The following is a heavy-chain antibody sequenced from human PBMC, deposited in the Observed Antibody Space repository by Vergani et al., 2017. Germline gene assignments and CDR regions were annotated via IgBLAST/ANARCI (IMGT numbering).Heavy chain of an antibody. CDR2: IKSTFDRGTT. D-gene: IGHD2-21*01. V-gene: IGHV3-15*07. J-gene: IGHJ6*02. CDR1: GFSFRNAW. Sequence: EVQLVESGGGIVKPGGSLRLSCVASGFSFRNAWMNWVRRTPGKGLEWVGVIKSTFDRGTTDYAAAVKGRFTISRDDSKNTLFLQMNGLKTEDIGVYYCTTDPRYCGDGSCYWLRDHHYYGMDVWGQGTTVTVSS. CDR3: TTDPRYCGDGSCYWLRDHHYYGMDV.